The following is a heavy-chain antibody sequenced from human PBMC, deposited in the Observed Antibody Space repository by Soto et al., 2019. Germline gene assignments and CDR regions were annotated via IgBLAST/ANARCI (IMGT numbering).Heavy chain of an antibody. CDR1: GFTFSSYA. J-gene: IGHJ5*02. CDR2: ISVVGRRT. V-gene: IGHV3-23*01. Sequence: EVHLLESGGGLVQPGGSLRLPCAASGFTFSSYAMTWVRQAPGKGLEWVSGISVVGRRTYYADSVKSRFTISRDNAENTLYLQMNSLRADDTAVYYCTKTGTLLTGNNWFDRWGQGTLVTVSS. D-gene: IGHD3-9*01. CDR3: TKTGTLLTGNNWFDR.